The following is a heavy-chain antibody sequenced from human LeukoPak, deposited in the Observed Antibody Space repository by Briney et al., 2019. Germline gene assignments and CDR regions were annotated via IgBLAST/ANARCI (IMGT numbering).Heavy chain of an antibody. D-gene: IGHD2-15*01. V-gene: IGHV3-30*18. CDR3: AKDQLGYCSGGSCYSGGFDY. CDR1: GSTFSSYG. J-gene: IGHJ4*02. Sequence: GGSLRLSCAASGSTFSSYGMHWVRQAPGKGLEWVAVISYDGSNKYYADSVKGRFTISRDNSKNTLYLQMNSLRAEDTAVYYCAKDQLGYCSGGSCYSGGFDYWGQGTLVTVSS. CDR2: ISYDGSNK.